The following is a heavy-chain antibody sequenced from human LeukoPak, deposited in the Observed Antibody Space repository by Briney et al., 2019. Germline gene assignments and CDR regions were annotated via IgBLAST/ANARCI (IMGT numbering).Heavy chain of an antibody. Sequence: KPGGSLRLSCAASGFTFSSYSMNWVRQAPGKGLRWVSSISSSSSYIYYADSVKGRFTISRDNAKNSLYLQMNSLRAEDTAVYYCAKTRPEYSSSSPGFDPWGQGTLVTVSS. J-gene: IGHJ5*02. CDR3: AKTRPEYSSSSPGFDP. CDR1: GFTFSSYS. CDR2: ISSSSSYI. V-gene: IGHV3-21*01. D-gene: IGHD6-6*01.